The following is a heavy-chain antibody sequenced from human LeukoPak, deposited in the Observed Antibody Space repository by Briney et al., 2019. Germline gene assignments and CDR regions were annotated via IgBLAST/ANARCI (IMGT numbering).Heavy chain of an antibody. J-gene: IGHJ2*01. CDR1: EFTFRNYS. V-gene: IGHV3-21*01. CDR3: ARAPVIVMHDWYFDL. D-gene: IGHD3-22*01. CDR2: ISSSSSYK. Sequence: PGESLRLSCVGSEFTFRNYSLNWVRQAPGKGLEWVSSISSSSSYKYYVDSVKGRFTISRDNAKKSLYLQMNSLRAEDTAVYYCARAPVIVMHDWYFDLWGRGTLVAVSS.